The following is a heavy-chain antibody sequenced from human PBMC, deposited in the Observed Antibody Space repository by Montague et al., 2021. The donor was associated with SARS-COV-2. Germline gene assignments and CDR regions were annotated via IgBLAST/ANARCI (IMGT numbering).Heavy chain of an antibody. J-gene: IGHJ3*01. Sequence: SLRLSCSASGFTFSSYWMHWLRQGPGKELVWVSRVNGDGTTIAYAGSVKGRFTISRDNAKNTLHLQMDSLRAEDTGVYYCARAGSGVFGFDVWGQGTTVTVSS. CDR2: VNGDGTTI. D-gene: IGHD2-15*01. V-gene: IGHV3-74*01. CDR1: GFTFSSYW. CDR3: ARAGSGVFGFDV.